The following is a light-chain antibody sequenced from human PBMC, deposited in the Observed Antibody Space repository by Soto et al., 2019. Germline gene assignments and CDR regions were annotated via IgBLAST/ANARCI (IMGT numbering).Light chain of an antibody. V-gene: IGLV2-14*01. CDR1: SSDVGGYNY. CDR2: EVS. CDR3: SSYTTSGTPV. J-gene: IGLJ3*02. Sequence: QSALTQPASVSRSPGQTITISCTGTSSDVGGYNYLSWYQQHPGKAPKVMIYEVSNRPSGVSNSFSGSKSGNTASLTISGLQAEDEADYFCSSYTTSGTPVFGGGTKLTVL.